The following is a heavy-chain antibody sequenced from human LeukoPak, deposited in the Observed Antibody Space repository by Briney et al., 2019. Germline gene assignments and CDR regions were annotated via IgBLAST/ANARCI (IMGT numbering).Heavy chain of an antibody. CDR2: IRSKANNYAT. CDR3: ASPYSGNYY. D-gene: IGHD1-26*01. CDR1: GFTFSGSA. V-gene: IGHV3-73*01. Sequence: GGSLRLSCAASGFTFSGSAMHWVRQASGNGLEWVGLIRSKANNYATAYAASVKGRFTISRDDSKNTAYLQMNSLKVEDTAVYYCASPYSGNYYWGQGTLVTVSS. J-gene: IGHJ4*02.